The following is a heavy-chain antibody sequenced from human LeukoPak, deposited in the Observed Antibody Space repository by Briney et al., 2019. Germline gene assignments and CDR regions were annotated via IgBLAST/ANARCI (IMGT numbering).Heavy chain of an antibody. CDR1: GFTFSSYA. Sequence: PGGSLRLSCAASGFTFSSYATNWVRQAPGKGLEWVSSISSSSSYIYYADSVKGRFTISRDNAKNSLYLQMNSLRAEDTAVYYCARLVGDSGSTEDAFDIWGQGTMVTVSS. D-gene: IGHD6-19*01. CDR2: ISSSSSYI. J-gene: IGHJ3*02. CDR3: ARLVGDSGSTEDAFDI. V-gene: IGHV3-21*01.